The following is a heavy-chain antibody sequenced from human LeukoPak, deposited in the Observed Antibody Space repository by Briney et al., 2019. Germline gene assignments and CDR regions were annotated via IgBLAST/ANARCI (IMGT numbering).Heavy chain of an antibody. CDR2: IYTSGST. J-gene: IGHJ6*03. CDR1: GGSISSGSYY. CDR3: ARRRSEWELAFRYYYYYMDV. V-gene: IGHV4-61*02. Sequence: PSETLSLTCTVSGGSISSGSYYWSWIRQPAGKGLEWIGRIYTSGSTNYNPSLKSRVTISVDTSKNQFSLKLSSVTAADTAVYYCARRRSEWELAFRYYYYYMDVWGKGTTVTISS. D-gene: IGHD1-26*01.